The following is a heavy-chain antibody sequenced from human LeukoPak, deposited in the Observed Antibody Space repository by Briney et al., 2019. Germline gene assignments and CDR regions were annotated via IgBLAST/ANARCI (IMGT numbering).Heavy chain of an antibody. CDR1: GYTFSGHY. D-gene: IGHD3-3*01. V-gene: IGHV1-2*02. J-gene: IGHJ4*02. CDR3: ARYFAVTDGGGFDY. Sequence: ASVKVSCKASGYTFSGHYMHWVRQAPGQGLEWLGWINPITGDTKYAQKFQGSVTMTRDTSISTVYMELSGLTSDDTAIYYCARYFAVTDGGGFDYWGQGTLVTVSS. CDR2: INPITGDT.